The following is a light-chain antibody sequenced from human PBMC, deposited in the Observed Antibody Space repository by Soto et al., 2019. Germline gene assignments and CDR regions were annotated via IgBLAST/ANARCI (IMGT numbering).Light chain of an antibody. Sequence: EIVLTQSPGTLSLSPGERATLSCRASQSVSSSYLSWQQQPPRQAPILVVDGASSGASGLPGRFSGSGAGTVFPLTISRLEPEDFAVYCYQQYGSSPWTFGQGTKVDIK. J-gene: IGKJ1*01. V-gene: IGKV3-20*01. CDR3: QQYGSSPWT. CDR2: GAS. CDR1: QSVSSSY.